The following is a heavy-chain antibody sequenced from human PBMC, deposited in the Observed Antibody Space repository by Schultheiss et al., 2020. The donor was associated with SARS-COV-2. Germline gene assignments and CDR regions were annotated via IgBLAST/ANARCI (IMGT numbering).Heavy chain of an antibody. V-gene: IGHV1-69*04. CDR1: GGTFSSYA. CDR3: AREPYDSDVDYYYYGMDV. J-gene: IGHJ6*01. Sequence: SVKVSCKASGGTFSSYAISWVRQSPGQGLEWMGRIIPILGIANYAQKFQGRVTITADKSTSTAYMELSSLRSEDTAVYYCAREPYDSDVDYYYYGMDVWGQGTTVTVSS. D-gene: IGHD5-12*01. CDR2: IIPILGIA.